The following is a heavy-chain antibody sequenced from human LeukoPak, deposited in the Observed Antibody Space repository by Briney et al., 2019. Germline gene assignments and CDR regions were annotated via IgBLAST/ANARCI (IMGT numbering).Heavy chain of an antibody. CDR2: IYPGDSDT. D-gene: IGHD3-9*01. CDR3: ASGELYYDILTGYLS. Sequence: GESLKISCMGSGFSFTSYWVGWVRQMPGKGLEWMGIIYPGDSDTRYSPSFQGQVTISADKSISTAYLQWSSLKASDTAMYYCASGELYYDILTGYLSWGQGTLVTVSS. CDR1: GFSFTSYW. J-gene: IGHJ4*02. V-gene: IGHV5-51*01.